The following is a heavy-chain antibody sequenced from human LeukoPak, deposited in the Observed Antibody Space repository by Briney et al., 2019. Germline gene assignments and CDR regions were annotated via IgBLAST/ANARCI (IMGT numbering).Heavy chain of an antibody. CDR2: ISSSSSYI. J-gene: IGHJ3*02. D-gene: IGHD3-10*01. V-gene: IGHV3-21*01. CDR3: ARGGVRGVIITRNAFDI. CDR1: GFTFSSYS. Sequence: SGGSLRLSYAASGFTFSSYSMNWVRQAPGKGLEWVSSISSSSSYIYYADSVKGRFTISRDNAKNSLYLQMNSLRAEDTAVYYCARGGVRGVIITRNAFDIWGQGTMVTVSS.